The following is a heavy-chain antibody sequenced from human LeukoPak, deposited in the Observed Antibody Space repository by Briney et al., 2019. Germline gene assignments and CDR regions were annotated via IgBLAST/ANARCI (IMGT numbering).Heavy chain of an antibody. CDR3: ARAIVGASIVPGSFDY. CDR1: GDSVTSNSAA. V-gene: IGHV6-1*01. CDR2: TYYRSKWYY. Sequence: SQTLSLTCAISGDSVTSNSAAWNWIRQSPSRGLEWLGRTYYRSKWYYDYAVSVKSRIIINADTSRNQFSLQLNSVTPEDTAVYYCARAIVGASIVPGSFDYWGQGTLVPVSS. J-gene: IGHJ4*02. D-gene: IGHD1-26*01.